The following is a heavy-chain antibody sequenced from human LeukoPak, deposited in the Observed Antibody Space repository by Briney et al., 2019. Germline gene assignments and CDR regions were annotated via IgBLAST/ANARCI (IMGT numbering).Heavy chain of an antibody. J-gene: IGHJ4*02. D-gene: IGHD2-15*01. Sequence: GGSLRLSCAASGFTFSGSAMHWVRQASGKGLEWVGRIRSKANGDATAYAASVKGRFTTSRDDSKNTAYLQMNSLKTEDTAVYYCTGSLGYCSGGSCYGPDYWGQGALVTVSS. CDR3: TGSLGYCSGGSCYGPDY. CDR2: IRSKANGDAT. CDR1: GFTFSGSA. V-gene: IGHV3-73*01.